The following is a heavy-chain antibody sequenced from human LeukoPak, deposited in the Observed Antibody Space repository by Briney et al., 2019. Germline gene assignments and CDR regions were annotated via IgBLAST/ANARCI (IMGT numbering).Heavy chain of an antibody. J-gene: IGHJ4*02. CDR3: ARPSYYYGSGSYYKGRYYFDY. V-gene: IGHV4-34*01. CDR2: INHSGST. D-gene: IGHD3-10*01. CDR1: GGSFSGYY. Sequence: SETLSLTCAVYGGSFSGYYWSWIRQPPGKGLEWIGEINHSGSTSYNPSLKSRVTISVDTSKNQFSLKLSSVTAADTAVYYCARPSYYYGSGSYYKGRYYFDYWGQGTLVTVSS.